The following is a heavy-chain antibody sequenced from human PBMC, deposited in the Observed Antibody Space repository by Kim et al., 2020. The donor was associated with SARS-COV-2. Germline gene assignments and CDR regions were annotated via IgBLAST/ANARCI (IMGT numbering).Heavy chain of an antibody. Sequence: SVKVSCKASGGTFSSYAISWVRQAPGQGLEWMGGIIPIFGTANYAQKFQGRVTITADESTSTAYMELSSLRSEDTAVYYCARDPGRTAEVWNWFDPWGQGTLVTVSS. CDR3: ARDPGRTAEVWNWFDP. CDR1: GGTFSSYA. D-gene: IGHD5-18*01. J-gene: IGHJ5*02. CDR2: IIPIFGTA. V-gene: IGHV1-69*13.